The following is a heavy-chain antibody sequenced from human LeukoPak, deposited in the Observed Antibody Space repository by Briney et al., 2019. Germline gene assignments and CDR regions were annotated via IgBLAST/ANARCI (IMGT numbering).Heavy chain of an antibody. J-gene: IGHJ6*04. CDR1: GFTVSSNY. CDR3: ARVNSERRNYYGMNV. D-gene: IGHD4-23*01. CDR2: IYSGGST. Sequence: GGSLRLSCAASGFTVSSNYMSWVRQAPGKGLGWVSVIYSGGSTYYADSVKGRFTISRDNSKNTLYLQMNSLRAEDTAVYYCARVNSERRNYYGMNVWGKGTTVTVSS. V-gene: IGHV3-53*01.